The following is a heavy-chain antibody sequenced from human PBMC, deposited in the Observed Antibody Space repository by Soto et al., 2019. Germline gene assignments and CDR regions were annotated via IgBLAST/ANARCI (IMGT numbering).Heavy chain of an antibody. CDR2: IYYTGIT. J-gene: IGHJ3*02. D-gene: IGHD3-10*01. CDR3: ARVWGGAFDI. Sequence: TSETLSLTCTVSGASINNYHWTWIRQPPGKGLEWIAYIYYTGITNFNPSLKSRVTISVDTSKNQFSLKLSSVTAADTAVYYCARVWGGAFDIWGQGTMVTVSS. V-gene: IGHV4-59*01. CDR1: GASINNYH.